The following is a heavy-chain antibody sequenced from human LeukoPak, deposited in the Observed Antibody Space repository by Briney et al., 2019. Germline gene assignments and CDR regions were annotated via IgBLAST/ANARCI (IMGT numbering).Heavy chain of an antibody. CDR3: ATTRYYYDSSGYSNFDY. CDR1: GFTFSSYA. CDR2: ISGSGGST. Sequence: GGSPRLSCAASGFTFSSYAMNWVRQAPGKGLEWVSAISGSGGSTYYADSVKGRFTISRDDSKNTLYLQMNSLRAEDTAVYYCATTRYYYDSSGYSNFDYWGQGTLVTVSS. J-gene: IGHJ4*02. V-gene: IGHV3-23*01. D-gene: IGHD3-22*01.